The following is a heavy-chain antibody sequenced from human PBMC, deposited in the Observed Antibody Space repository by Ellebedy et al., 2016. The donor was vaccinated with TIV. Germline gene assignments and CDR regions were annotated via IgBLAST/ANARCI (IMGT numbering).Heavy chain of an antibody. CDR1: GGSVSSGSYY. J-gene: IGHJ6*03. Sequence: SETLSLXCTVSGGSVSSGSYYWSWIRQPPGKGLEWIGYIYYSGSTNYNPSLKSRVTISVDTSTNQFSLKLSSVTAADTAVYYCARGRRGMRGTRLEYYDYYMDVWGKGTTVTVSS. CDR2: IYYSGST. CDR3: ARGRRGMRGTRLEYYDYYMDV. D-gene: IGHD1-1*01. V-gene: IGHV4-61*01.